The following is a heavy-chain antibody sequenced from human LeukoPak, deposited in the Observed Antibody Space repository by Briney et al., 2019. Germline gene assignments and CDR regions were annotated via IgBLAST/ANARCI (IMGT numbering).Heavy chain of an antibody. V-gene: IGHV4-30-4*01. D-gene: IGHD2-2*01. CDR3: AREKGVVPAAGDAFDI. CDR2: IYYSGST. J-gene: IGHJ3*02. Sequence: SETLSLTCTVSGGSLSSGDYYWRWLRQPPGRGLEWVGYIYYSGSTYYNPSLKSRVTISVDTSKNRFSLTLSSVTAADTAVYYCAREKGVVPAAGDAFDIWGQGTMVTVSS. CDR1: GGSLSSGDYY.